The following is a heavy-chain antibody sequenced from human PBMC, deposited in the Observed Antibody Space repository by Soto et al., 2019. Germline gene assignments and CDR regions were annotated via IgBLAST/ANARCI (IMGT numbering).Heavy chain of an antibody. CDR3: ARAIGPTLFDY. CDR2: IATAGET. J-gene: IGHJ4*02. V-gene: IGHV3-13*04. CDR1: GFTFSSYD. Sequence: GGSLRLSCSASGFTFSSYDMHWFPQGPEKGLEWVSAIATAGETNYPGSVKGRSTIPRENAKNPCYLQMNSLSAGDPAIYFCARAIGPTLFDYCGQGTLVTVSS. D-gene: IGHD3-22*01.